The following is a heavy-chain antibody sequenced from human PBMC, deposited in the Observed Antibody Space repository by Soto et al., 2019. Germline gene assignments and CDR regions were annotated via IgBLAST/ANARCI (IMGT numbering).Heavy chain of an antibody. Sequence: PAETLSLTFAVYGGSFSGYYWSWIRQPPGKGLEWIGEINHSGSTNYNPSLKSRVTISVDTSKNQLSLKLSSVTAADTAVYYCARRGGGINYWGQGNLVTVSS. D-gene: IGHD3-10*01. V-gene: IGHV4-34*01. CDR1: GGSFSGYY. CDR3: ARRGGGINY. J-gene: IGHJ4*02. CDR2: INHSGST.